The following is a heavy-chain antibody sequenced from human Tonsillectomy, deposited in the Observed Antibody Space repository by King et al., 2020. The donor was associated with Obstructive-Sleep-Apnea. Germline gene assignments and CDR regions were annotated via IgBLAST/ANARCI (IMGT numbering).Heavy chain of an antibody. Sequence: VQLVESGGGLVQPGGSLRLSCTASRFTFSTYAMNWVRQAPGKGLECVSTISGSGGTTYYADSVKGRFSISRDNSKNTLYLQMNTLRAEDTAVYYCAKSRPGIDYWGQGTLVTVTS. V-gene: IGHV3-23*04. CDR1: RFTFSTYA. CDR3: AKSRPGIDY. CDR2: ISGSGGTT. J-gene: IGHJ4*02. D-gene: IGHD3-10*01.